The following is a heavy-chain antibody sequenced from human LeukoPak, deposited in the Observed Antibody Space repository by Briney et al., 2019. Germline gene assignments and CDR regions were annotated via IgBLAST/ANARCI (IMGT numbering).Heavy chain of an antibody. Sequence: GASVKVSCKASGYTFTVYYMHWVRQAPGQGLEWMGWINPNSGGTNYAQKFQGRVTMTRDTSVSTAYMELSRLRSDDTAVYYCARDPPAAAYYSDYWGQGTLVTVSS. V-gene: IGHV1-2*02. CDR2: INPNSGGT. J-gene: IGHJ4*02. CDR3: ARDPPAAAYYSDY. CDR1: GYTFTVYY. D-gene: IGHD6-13*01.